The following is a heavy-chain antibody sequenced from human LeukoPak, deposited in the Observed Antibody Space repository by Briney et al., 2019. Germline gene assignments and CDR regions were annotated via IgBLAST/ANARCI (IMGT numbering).Heavy chain of an antibody. J-gene: IGHJ4*02. CDR3: ARELGYCSGGSCNRGIDY. V-gene: IGHV4-4*07. Sequence: SETLSLTCTVSGGSISSYYWSWIRQPAGKVLEWIGRIYTSGSTNFNPSLKSRVTMSVDTSKNQFSLKLTSVTAADTAVYYCARELGYCSGGSCNRGIDYWGQGTLVTVSS. CDR1: GGSISSYY. CDR2: IYTSGST. D-gene: IGHD2-15*01.